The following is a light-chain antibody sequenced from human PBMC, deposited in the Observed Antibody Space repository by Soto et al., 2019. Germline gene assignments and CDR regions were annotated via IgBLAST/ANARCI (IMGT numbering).Light chain of an antibody. J-gene: IGKJ4*01. V-gene: IGKV1-39*01. CDR1: ETITRY. CDR3: QKSYSIPLT. Sequence: DIQMTQSPSSLSASVGETVIISCRASETITRYLNWYQSKPGKAPRLLISGASSLQSGVPSRFSGSYSGTDFTLTISSLQPEDFATYYCQKSYSIPLTFGGGTKVDIK. CDR2: GAS.